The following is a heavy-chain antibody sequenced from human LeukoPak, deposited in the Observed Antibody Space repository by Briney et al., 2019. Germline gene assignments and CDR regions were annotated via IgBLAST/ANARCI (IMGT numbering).Heavy chain of an antibody. CDR1: GGSISSGGYY. Sequence: SQTLSLTCTVSGGSISSGGYYWSWIRQPPGKGLEWIGYIYHSGSTYYNPSLKSRVTISVDRSKNQFSLKLSSVTAADTAVYYCARGSTQAPYCSSTSCYTGNAFDTWGQGTMVTVSS. J-gene: IGHJ3*02. D-gene: IGHD2-2*02. CDR2: IYHSGST. V-gene: IGHV4-30-2*01. CDR3: ARGSTQAPYCSSTSCYTGNAFDT.